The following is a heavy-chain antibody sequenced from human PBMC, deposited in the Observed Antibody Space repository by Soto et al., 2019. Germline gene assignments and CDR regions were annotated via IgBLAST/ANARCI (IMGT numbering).Heavy chain of an antibody. CDR3: ARDIITVIGGEIYYYFGMGV. CDR2: INQSGTT. CDR1: GGSFREYY. D-gene: IGHD3-10*01. V-gene: IGHV4-34*01. J-gene: IGHJ6*02. Sequence: PSETLSLTCAANGGSFREYYWSWLRQPPGKGLEWIGEINQSGTTHYNPSLKRRINITIDTSKNQFSLNLTSVTAADTATYYCARDIITVIGGEIYYYFGMGVWGQGTTVTVSS.